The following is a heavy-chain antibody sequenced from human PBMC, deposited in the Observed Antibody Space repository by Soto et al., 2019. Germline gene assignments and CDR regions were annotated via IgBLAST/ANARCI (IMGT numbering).Heavy chain of an antibody. V-gene: IGHV4-31*03. J-gene: IGHJ4*02. CDR1: GGSISSGGYY. Sequence: QVQLQESGPGLVKPSQTLSLTCTVSGGSISSGGYYWSWIRQHPGKGLEWIGYIYYSGSTYYNPSLKSRVTISVDTSKNQFSLKLSSVTAADTAVYYCARGGITMVRGVITYFDYWGQGTLVTVSS. CDR3: ARGGITMVRGVITYFDY. CDR2: IYYSGST. D-gene: IGHD3-10*01.